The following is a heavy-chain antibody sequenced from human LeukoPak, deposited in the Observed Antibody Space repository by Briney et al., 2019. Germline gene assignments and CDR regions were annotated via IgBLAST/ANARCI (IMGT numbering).Heavy chain of an antibody. D-gene: IGHD6-19*01. CDR2: IYTSGST. J-gene: IGHJ6*02. V-gene: IGHV4-61*02. Sequence: TSETLSLTCTVSGGSISSGSYYWSWIRQPAGKGLEWIGRIYTSGSTNYNPSLKSRVTISVDTSKNQFSLKLSSVTAADTAVYYCARVDSVAVNYYGMDVWGQGTTVTVSS. CDR1: GGSISSGSYY. CDR3: ARVDSVAVNYYGMDV.